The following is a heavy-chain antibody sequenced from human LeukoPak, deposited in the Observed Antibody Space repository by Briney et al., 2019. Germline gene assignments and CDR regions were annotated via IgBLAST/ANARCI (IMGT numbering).Heavy chain of an antibody. Sequence: GGSLRLSCAASGFAFTSFGMSWVRQAPGKGLEWVSTISGSGGSTYYADSVKGRFTISRDNSKNTLYLQMNTLRAEDTAVYYCAKASRFGYSYGPREYFYYMDVWGKGTTVTISS. CDR3: AKASRFGYSYGPREYFYYMDV. CDR1: GFAFTSFG. V-gene: IGHV3-23*01. CDR2: ISGSGGST. J-gene: IGHJ6*03. D-gene: IGHD5-18*01.